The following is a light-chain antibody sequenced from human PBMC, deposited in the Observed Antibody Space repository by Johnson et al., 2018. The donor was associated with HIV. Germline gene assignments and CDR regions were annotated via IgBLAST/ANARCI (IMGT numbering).Light chain of an antibody. J-gene: IGLJ1*01. CDR2: DNN. Sequence: QSVLTQPPSVSAAPGQKVTISCSGSSSNIGNNYVSWYQHLPVTAPKLLIYDNNKRPSGIPDRFSGSKSGTSATLGITGLQTGDEADYYCGTWDASLSAGGVFGTGTKVTVL. CDR3: GTWDASLSAGGV. CDR1: SSNIGNNY. V-gene: IGLV1-51*01.